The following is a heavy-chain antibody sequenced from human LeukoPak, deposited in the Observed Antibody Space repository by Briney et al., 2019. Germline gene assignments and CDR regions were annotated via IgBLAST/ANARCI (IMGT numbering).Heavy chain of an antibody. CDR3: ARGGGYCTNNVCPPWFDP. CDR1: GGSISSSNW. V-gene: IGHV4-4*02. CDR2: IYHSGST. D-gene: IGHD2-8*01. J-gene: IGHJ5*02. Sequence: PSETLSLTCAVSGGSISSSNWWSWVRQPPGKGLEWIGEIYHSGSTHYSPSLKSRLSISVDPSKNQFSLKLSSVTAADTAVYYCARGGGYCTNNVCPPWFDPWGQGALVTVSS.